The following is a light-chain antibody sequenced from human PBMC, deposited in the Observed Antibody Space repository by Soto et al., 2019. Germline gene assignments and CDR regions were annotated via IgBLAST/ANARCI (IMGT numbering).Light chain of an antibody. CDR3: QQYTNWPWT. CDR2: GAS. CDR1: QSVSSR. Sequence: EIVMTQSPATLSVSLGERATLSCRASQSVSSRLAWYQQKPGQAPRLLVYGASTRATGIPARFSGRGSGTEFTLTISSLQSEDFAVYYCQQYTNWPWTFGQGTKVDIK. V-gene: IGKV3-15*01. J-gene: IGKJ1*01.